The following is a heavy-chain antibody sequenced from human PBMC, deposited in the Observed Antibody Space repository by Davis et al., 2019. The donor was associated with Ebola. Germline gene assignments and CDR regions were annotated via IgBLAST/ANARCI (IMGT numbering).Heavy chain of an antibody. Sequence: ASVKVSCKASGYTFTGYYMHWVRQAPGQGLEWMGRINPNSGGTNYAQKFQGRVTMTRDTSISTAYMELSRLRSDDTAVYYCARDLSVVYGSGSLYSSNLYYYYGMDVWGQGTTVTVSS. CDR3: ARDLSVVYGSGSLYSSNLYYYYGMDV. CDR1: GYTFTGYY. D-gene: IGHD3-10*01. V-gene: IGHV1-2*06. CDR2: INPNSGGT. J-gene: IGHJ6*02.